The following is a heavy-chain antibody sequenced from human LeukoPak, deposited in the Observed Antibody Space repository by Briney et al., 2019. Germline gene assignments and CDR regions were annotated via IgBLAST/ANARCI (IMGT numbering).Heavy chain of an antibody. CDR3: ARRSSGNFDY. CDR2: IYYSGST. Sequence: SETLSLTCTVSGGSISSSSYYWGWIRQPPGKGLEWIGSIYYSGSTYYNPSLKSRVTISVDTSKDQFSLKLSSVTAADTAVYYCARRSSGNFDYWGQGTLVTVSS. D-gene: IGHD6-19*01. V-gene: IGHV4-39*01. CDR1: GGSISSSSYY. J-gene: IGHJ4*02.